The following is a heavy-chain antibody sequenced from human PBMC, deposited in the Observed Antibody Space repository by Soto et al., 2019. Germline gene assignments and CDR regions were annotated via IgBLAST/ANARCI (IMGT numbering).Heavy chain of an antibody. D-gene: IGHD1-26*01. CDR2: IYYSGST. J-gene: IGHJ4*02. V-gene: IGHV4-39*01. CDR3: ARSVSGSPASFDY. CDR1: GGSISSSNYY. Sequence: SETLSLTCTVSGGSISSSNYYWGWIRQPPGKGLEWIGSIYYSGSTYYNSSLKSRVTISVDTSKNQFSLKLSSVTAADTAVYYCARSVSGSPASFDYWGQGTLVTVSS.